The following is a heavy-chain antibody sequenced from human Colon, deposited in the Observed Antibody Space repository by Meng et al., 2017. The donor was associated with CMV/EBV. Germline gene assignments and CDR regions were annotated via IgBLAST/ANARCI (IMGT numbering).Heavy chain of an antibody. D-gene: IGHD1-14*01. CDR3: ARVRNRDWYFDL. CDR2: IYYSGSS. V-gene: IGHV4-39*07. Sequence: PVSGASISNSDYSWGWIRQPPGKGLEWIGSIYYSGSSYYSTSLKSRVTISVDTSKNHFSLKLSSVTAADTAVYYCARVRNRDWYFDLWGRGTLVTVSS. CDR1: GASISNSDYS. J-gene: IGHJ2*01.